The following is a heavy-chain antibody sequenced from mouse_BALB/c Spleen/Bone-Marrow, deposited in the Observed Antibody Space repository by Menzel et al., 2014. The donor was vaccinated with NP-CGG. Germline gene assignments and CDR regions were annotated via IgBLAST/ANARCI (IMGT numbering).Heavy chain of an antibody. Sequence: EVLLQQSGTVLARPGASVKMSCKASGYTFTSYWMHWVKQRPGQGLEWIGAIYPGNSDTSYNQKFKGKAKLTAVTSTSTAYMELSSLTNEDSAVYYCTREGLLRLRYFDYWGQGTTLTVSS. CDR2: IYPGNSDT. CDR1: GYTFTSYW. CDR3: TREGLLRLRYFDY. V-gene: IGHV1-5*01. J-gene: IGHJ2*01. D-gene: IGHD1-2*01.